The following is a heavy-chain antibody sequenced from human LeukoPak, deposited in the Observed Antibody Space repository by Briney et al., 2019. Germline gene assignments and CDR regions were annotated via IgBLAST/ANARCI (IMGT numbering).Heavy chain of an antibody. V-gene: IGHV1-8*01. D-gene: IGHD2-15*01. CDR3: ARAARYCSGGSCHPACY. Sequence: ASVKVSCKASGYTFTSYDINWVRQATGQGLEWMGWMNPNSGNTGYAQKFQGRVTMTRNTFISTAYMELSSLRSEDTAVYYCARAARYCSGGSCHPACYWGQGTLVTVSS. CDR1: GYTFTSYD. CDR2: MNPNSGNT. J-gene: IGHJ4*02.